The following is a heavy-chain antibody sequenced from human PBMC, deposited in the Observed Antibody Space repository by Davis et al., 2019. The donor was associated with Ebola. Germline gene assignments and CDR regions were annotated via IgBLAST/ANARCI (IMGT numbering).Heavy chain of an antibody. D-gene: IGHD1-1*01. V-gene: IGHV1-3*01. CDR3: ARSPTTGTTKPWWFDP. CDR2: INAGNGNT. Sequence: ASVKVSYKASGYTFTSYAMHWVRQAPGQRLEWMGWINAGNGNTKYSQKFQGRVTITRDTSASTAYMELSSLRSEDTAVYYCARSPTTGTTKPWWFDPWGQGTLVTVSS. CDR1: GYTFTSYA. J-gene: IGHJ5*02.